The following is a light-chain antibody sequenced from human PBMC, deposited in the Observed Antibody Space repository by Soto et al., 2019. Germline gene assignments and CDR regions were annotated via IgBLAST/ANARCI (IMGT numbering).Light chain of an antibody. J-gene: IGKJ1*01. CDR1: QTISRY. Sequence: IWMPKSSSLLSASTGASVTIRCRMSQTISRYLNWYQQRPGKATNLLIYSASSLQSGVTSRFSGSGSGTDFTLTISSLQPEDCATYYCQQSYITPVTFGQGPKVDI. CDR3: QQSYITPVT. CDR2: SAS. V-gene: IGKV1-39*01.